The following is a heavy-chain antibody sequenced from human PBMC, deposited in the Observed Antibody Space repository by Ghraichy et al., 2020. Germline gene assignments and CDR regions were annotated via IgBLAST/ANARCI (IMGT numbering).Heavy chain of an antibody. V-gene: IGHV4-59*01. CDR2: LYDGGST. Sequence: SETLSLTCTVSGVSISTYYWSWIRQPPGKGLEWIGYLYDGGSTNYKPSLKSRVTISVDTSKNQLSLKLTSVTAADTAIYYCARDWGSSSSGGLGPWGQGTLVTVS. CDR3: ARDWGSSSSGGLGP. D-gene: IGHD2-2*01. J-gene: IGHJ5*02. CDR1: GVSISTYY.